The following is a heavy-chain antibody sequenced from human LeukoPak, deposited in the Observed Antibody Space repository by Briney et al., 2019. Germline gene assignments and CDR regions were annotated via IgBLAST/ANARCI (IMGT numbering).Heavy chain of an antibody. CDR2: IWYDGSNK. J-gene: IGHJ6*02. CDR1: GFTFSSYG. CDR3: ARAPYCSSTSCYTATYYYGMDV. V-gene: IGHV3-33*01. D-gene: IGHD2-2*02. Sequence: GRSLRLSCAASGFTFSSYGMHWVRQAPGKGLEWVAVIWYDGSNKYYADSVKGRFTISRDNSKNTLYLQMDSLRAEDTAVYYCARAPYCSSTSCYTATYYYGMDVWGQGTTVTVSS.